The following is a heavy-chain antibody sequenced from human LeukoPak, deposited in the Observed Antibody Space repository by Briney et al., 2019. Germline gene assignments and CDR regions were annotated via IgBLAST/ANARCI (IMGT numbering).Heavy chain of an antibody. CDR2: IYYSGST. CDR3: AREVTYYYDSSGSFDY. V-gene: IGHV4-59*01. D-gene: IGHD3-22*01. J-gene: IGHJ4*02. CDR1: GGSISSYY. Sequence: SETLSLTCTVSGGSISSYYWSWIRQPPGKGLEWIGYIYYSGSTNYNPSLKSRVTTSVDASKNQFSLKLSSVTAADTAVYYCAREVTYYYDSSGSFDYWGQGTLVTVSS.